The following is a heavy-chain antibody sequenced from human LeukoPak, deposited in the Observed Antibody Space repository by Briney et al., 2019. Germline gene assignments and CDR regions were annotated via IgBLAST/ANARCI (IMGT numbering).Heavy chain of an antibody. CDR3: ARVGQLVYYYYYGMDV. J-gene: IGHJ6*02. CDR2: ISSSGSTI. Sequence: GGSLRLSCAASGFTFSDYYMSWIRQAPGKGLEWVSYISSSGSTIYYADSVKGRFTIYRDNAKNSLYLQMNSLRAEDTAVYYCARVGQLVYYYYYGMDVWGQGTTVTVSS. D-gene: IGHD6-6*01. V-gene: IGHV3-11*01. CDR1: GFTFSDYY.